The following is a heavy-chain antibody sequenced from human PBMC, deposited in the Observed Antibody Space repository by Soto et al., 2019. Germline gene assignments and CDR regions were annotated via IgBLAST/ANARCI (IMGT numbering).Heavy chain of an antibody. V-gene: IGHV4-34*01. J-gene: IGHJ5*02. CDR1: GGSFSGYY. CDR3: ARRQRDYNWFDP. Sequence: QVQLQQWGAGLLKPSETLSLTCAVYGGSFSGYYWSWIRQPPGKGLEWIGEINHSGSTNYNPSLKSRVTISVDTSKNQFSLKLSSVTAADTAVYYCARRQRDYNWFDPWGQGTLVTVSS. D-gene: IGHD6-25*01. CDR2: INHSGST.